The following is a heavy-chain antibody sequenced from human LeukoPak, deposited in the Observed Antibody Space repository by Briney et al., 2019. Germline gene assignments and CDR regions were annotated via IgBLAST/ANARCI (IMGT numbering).Heavy chain of an antibody. CDR3: ARVDSGRYYGDY. CDR1: GFTFSSYS. CDR2: ISSSSSYI. J-gene: IGHJ4*02. V-gene: IGHV3-21*01. D-gene: IGHD1-26*01. Sequence: WQSLTLSCAASGFTFSSYSMNWVRQAPGKGLEWVSSISSSSSYIYYADSVKGRFTISRDNAKNSLYLQMNSLRAEDTAVYYCARVDSGRYYGDYWGQGTLVTVSS.